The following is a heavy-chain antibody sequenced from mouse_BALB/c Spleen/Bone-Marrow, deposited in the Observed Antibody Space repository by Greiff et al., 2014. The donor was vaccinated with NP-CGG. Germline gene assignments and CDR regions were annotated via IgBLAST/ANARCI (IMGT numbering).Heavy chain of an antibody. V-gene: IGHV1-5*01. Sequence: EVQGVESGTVLARPGASVKMSCKASGYSFTSYWMHWVKQRPGQGLEWIGAIYPGNSDTRYNQKFKGKAKLTAVTSASTAYMELSSLTNEDSAVYYCTGYGNYVETSFAYWGQGTLVTVSA. D-gene: IGHD2-1*01. J-gene: IGHJ3*01. CDR1: GYSFTSYW. CDR2: IYPGNSDT. CDR3: TGYGNYVETSFAY.